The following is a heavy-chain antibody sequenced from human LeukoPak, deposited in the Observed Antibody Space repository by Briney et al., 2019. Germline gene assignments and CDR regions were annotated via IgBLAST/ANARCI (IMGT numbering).Heavy chain of an antibody. CDR1: GFTFSTYG. J-gene: IGHJ4*02. Sequence: PGRSLRLSCAASGFTFSTYGMHWVRQAPGKGLEWVAVTWYDGSNKYYIDSVRGRFTISRDNSRNTLYLQMNSLRAEDTAVYYCARGFDSGYDFGYWGQGTLVTVSS. CDR2: TWYDGSNK. V-gene: IGHV3-33*01. D-gene: IGHD5-12*01. CDR3: ARGFDSGYDFGY.